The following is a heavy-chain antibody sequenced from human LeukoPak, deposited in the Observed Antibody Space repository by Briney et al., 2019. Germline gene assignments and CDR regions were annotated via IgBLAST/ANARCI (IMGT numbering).Heavy chain of an antibody. V-gene: IGHV1-2*02. D-gene: IGHD6-6*01. Sequence: GASVKVSCKASGYTFTSYYMHWVRQAPGQGLEWMGWINPNSGGTNYAQKFQGRVTMTRDTSISTAYMELSRLRSDDTAVYYCARGSHSSSGELSLVDYWGQGTLVTVSS. CDR1: GYTFTSYY. J-gene: IGHJ4*02. CDR3: ARGSHSSSGELSLVDY. CDR2: INPNSGGT.